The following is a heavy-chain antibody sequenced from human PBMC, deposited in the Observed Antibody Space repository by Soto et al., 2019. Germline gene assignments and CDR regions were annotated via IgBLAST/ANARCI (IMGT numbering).Heavy chain of an antibody. CDR1: GFTFSSYA. Sequence: EVQLLESGGGLVQPGESLRLSCAASGFTFSSYAMSWVRQAPGKGLEWVSDITGSGGYTFYADSVTGRFTISRDNSKNALYLQMSSLRAEDTAVYYCAKERYYDILTGPENYYYHYGMDVWGQGTTVTVSS. CDR3: AKERYYDILTGPENYYYHYGMDV. V-gene: IGHV3-23*01. D-gene: IGHD3-9*01. J-gene: IGHJ6*02. CDR2: ITGSGGYT.